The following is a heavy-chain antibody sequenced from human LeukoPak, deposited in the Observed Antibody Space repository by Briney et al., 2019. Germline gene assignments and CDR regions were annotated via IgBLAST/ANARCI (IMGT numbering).Heavy chain of an antibody. Sequence: QPGGSLRLSCVASGFSFSDSVIHWVRQAPGKGLEWVAVISHDVKTTYYADSAKGRFTISRDNSKNTLYLQTNSLRAEDAAVYYCAKGYNSDWFGEIGFWGQGTLVTVSS. V-gene: IGHV3-30*04. CDR3: AKGYNSDWFGEIGF. D-gene: IGHD6-19*01. J-gene: IGHJ4*02. CDR2: ISHDVKTT. CDR1: GFSFSDSV.